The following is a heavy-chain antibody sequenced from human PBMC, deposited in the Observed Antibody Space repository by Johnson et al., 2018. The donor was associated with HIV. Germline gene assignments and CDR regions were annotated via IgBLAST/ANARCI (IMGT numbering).Heavy chain of an antibody. CDR1: GFTFSSYG. D-gene: IGHD3-10*01. J-gene: IGHJ3*02. V-gene: IGHV3-30*19. Sequence: VQLVESGGGVVQPGGSLRLSCAASGFTFSSYGMHWVRQAPGKGLEWVAALSYDASNKYYADSVKGRFTISRDNSKNTLYLQMNSLRAEDTAVYYCAKDRGGTPPMGAFDIWGQGTMVTVSS. CDR2: LSYDASNK. CDR3: AKDRGGTPPMGAFDI.